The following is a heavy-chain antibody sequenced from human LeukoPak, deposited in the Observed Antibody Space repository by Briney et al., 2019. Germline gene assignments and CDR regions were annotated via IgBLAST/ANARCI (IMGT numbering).Heavy chain of an antibody. CDR2: IRYDGSNK. V-gene: IGHV3-30*02. CDR1: GFTFSSYG. J-gene: IGHJ3*02. D-gene: IGHD3-3*01. CDR3: AIDLWEWFSLEDAFDI. Sequence: GGSLRLSCAASGFTFSSYGMHWVRQAPGKGLEWVAFIRYDGSNKYYADSVKGRFTISRDNSKNTLYLQMNSLRAEDTAVYYCAIDLWEWFSLEDAFDIWGQGTMVTVSS.